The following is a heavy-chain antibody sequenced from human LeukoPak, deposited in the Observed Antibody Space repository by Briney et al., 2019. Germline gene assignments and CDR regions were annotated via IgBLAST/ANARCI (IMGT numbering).Heavy chain of an antibody. CDR1: GDTFSSYA. D-gene: IGHD3-9*01. J-gene: IGHJ4*02. Sequence: GASVKVSCKASGDTFSSYAISWVRQAPGQGLEWMGGIIPIFGTANYAQKFQGRVTITTDESTSTAYMELSSLRSEDTAVYYCARHNGDYDILTGQAPLFDYWGQGTLVTVSS. CDR3: ARHNGDYDILTGQAPLFDY. V-gene: IGHV1-69*05. CDR2: IIPIFGTA.